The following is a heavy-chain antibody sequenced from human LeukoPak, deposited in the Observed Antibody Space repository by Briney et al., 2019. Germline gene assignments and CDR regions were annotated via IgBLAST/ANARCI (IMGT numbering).Heavy chain of an antibody. Sequence: ASVKVSCKASGNTFTSYSMHWVRQAPGQGLEWMGIINPSGGRTSYAQKFQGRVTMTRDTSTSTVYMELSSLRSEDTAVYYCARPYSSIVPSPDIWGQGTMVTVSS. J-gene: IGHJ3*02. D-gene: IGHD1-26*01. CDR1: GNTFTSYS. CDR3: ARPYSSIVPSPDI. V-gene: IGHV1-46*01. CDR2: INPSGGRT.